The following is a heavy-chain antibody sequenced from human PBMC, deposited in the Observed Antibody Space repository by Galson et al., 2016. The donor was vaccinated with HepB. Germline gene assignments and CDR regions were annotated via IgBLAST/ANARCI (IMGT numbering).Heavy chain of an antibody. CDR2: TYWNDDK. CDR1: GFSLSTSGVG. J-gene: IGHJ5*02. D-gene: IGHD4-17*01. Sequence: ALVKPTQTLTLTCSFSGFSLSTSGVGVVWIRRPPGKALEWLALTYWNDDKRYSPSLSSRLTLTKDTSKNQVVLTMTNIDPVDTATYYCAHFMTTMTTGYFDAWGQGTLVTVSS. CDR3: AHFMTTMTTGYFDA. V-gene: IGHV2-5*01.